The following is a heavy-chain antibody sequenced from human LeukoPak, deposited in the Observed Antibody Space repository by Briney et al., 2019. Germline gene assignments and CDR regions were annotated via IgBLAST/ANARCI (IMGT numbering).Heavy chain of an antibody. CDR1: GYSFTSHW. CDR2: IYPGDSDT. J-gene: IGHJ4*02. Sequence: GESLKISCKGSGYSFTSHWLGWVRQSPGKGPEWMGIIYPGDSDTRYSPSFQGRVTISVDKSISTAYLQWSSLKASDTAMYYCARRSGYSYGLYYFDYWGQGTLVTVSS. V-gene: IGHV5-51*01. D-gene: IGHD5-18*01. CDR3: ARRSGYSYGLYYFDY.